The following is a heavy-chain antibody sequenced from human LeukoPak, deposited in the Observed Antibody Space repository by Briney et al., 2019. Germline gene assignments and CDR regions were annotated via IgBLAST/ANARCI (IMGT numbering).Heavy chain of an antibody. J-gene: IGHJ5*02. CDR2: IIPILGIA. Sequence: SVKVSCRASGGTFSSYTISWVRQAPGQGLEWMGRIIPILGIANYAQKFQGRVTITADKSTSTAYMELSSLRSEDTAVYYRAREGVAATLNWFDPWGQGTLVTVSS. CDR1: GGTFSSYT. D-gene: IGHD2-15*01. V-gene: IGHV1-69*04. CDR3: AREGVAATLNWFDP.